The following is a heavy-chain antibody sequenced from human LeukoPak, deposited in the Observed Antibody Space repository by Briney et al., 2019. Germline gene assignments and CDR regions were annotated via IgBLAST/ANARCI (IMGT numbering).Heavy chain of an antibody. D-gene: IGHD6-13*01. CDR2: INPSGGST. J-gene: IGHJ4*02. V-gene: IGHV1-46*01. CDR1: GYTFTSYY. Sequence: GASVKVSCKASGYTFTSYYMHWVRQAPGQGLEWMGIINPSGGSTSYAQKFQGRVTMTRDTSTSTVYMELSSLRSEDTAVYYCARGGLLIAAAGSPDYWGQGTLVTVSS. CDR3: ARGGLLIAAAGSPDY.